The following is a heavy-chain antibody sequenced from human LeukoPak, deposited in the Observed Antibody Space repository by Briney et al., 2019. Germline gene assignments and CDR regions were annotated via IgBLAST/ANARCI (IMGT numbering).Heavy chain of an antibody. CDR2: INWNSGST. D-gene: IGHD5-24*01. CDR3: ASEGKDSGWLQFYLINDAFDI. CDR1: GFTFDDYG. V-gene: IGHV3-20*04. J-gene: IGHJ3*02. Sequence: PGGSLRLSCAASGFTFDDYGMSWVRQAPGKGLEWVSGINWNSGSTGYANSVKGRFTISRDNAKNSLYLQMNSLRAEDTAVYYCASEGKDSGWLQFYLINDAFDIWGQGTMVTVSS.